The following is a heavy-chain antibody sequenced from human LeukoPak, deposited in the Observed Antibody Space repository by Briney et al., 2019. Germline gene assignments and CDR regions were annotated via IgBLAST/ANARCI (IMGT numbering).Heavy chain of an antibody. CDR2: IKQDGSEK. J-gene: IGHJ3*02. Sequence: PGGSLRLSCAASGFTFSSYWMCWVRQAPGKGLEWVANIKQDGSEKYYVDSVKGRFTISRDNAKNSLYLQMNSLRAEDTAVYYCARAPWGLTTAFDIWGQGTMVTVSS. D-gene: IGHD1-26*01. CDR3: ARAPWGLTTAFDI. V-gene: IGHV3-7*04. CDR1: GFTFSSYW.